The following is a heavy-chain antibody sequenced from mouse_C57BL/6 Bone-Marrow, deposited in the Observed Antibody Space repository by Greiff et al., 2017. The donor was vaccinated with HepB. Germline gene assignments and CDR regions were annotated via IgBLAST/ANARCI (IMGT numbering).Heavy chain of an antibody. D-gene: IGHD1-1*01. V-gene: IGHV7-1*01. CDR1: GFTFSDFY. CDR3: ARDANYGSSYFDV. J-gene: IGHJ1*03. Sequence: EVQRVESGGGLVQSGRSLRLSCATSGFTFSDFYMEWVRQAPGKGLEWIAASRNKANDYTTEYSASVKGRFIVSRDTSQSILYLQMNALRAEDTAIYYCARDANYGSSYFDVWGTGTTVTVSS. CDR2: SRNKANDYTT.